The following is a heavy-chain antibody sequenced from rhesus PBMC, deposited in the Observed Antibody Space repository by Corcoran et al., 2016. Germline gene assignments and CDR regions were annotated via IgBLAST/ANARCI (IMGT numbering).Heavy chain of an antibody. CDR3: ARAGTGTGYWYFDL. CDR2: IYGRGGST. Sequence: QVQLQESGPGLVKPSETLSLTCTVSGGSITDSYYWIWFRQPPGRGLEWMGRIYGRGGSTNYNPSLKSRVTISRDTAKNQFSLKLSSVTAADTAVYYCARAGTGTGYWYFDLWGPGTPITISS. D-gene: IGHD5-24*01. CDR1: GGSITDSYY. V-gene: IGHV4-160*01. J-gene: IGHJ2*01.